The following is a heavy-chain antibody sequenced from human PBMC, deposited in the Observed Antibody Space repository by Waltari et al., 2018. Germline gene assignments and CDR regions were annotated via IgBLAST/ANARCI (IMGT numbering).Heavy chain of an antibody. D-gene: IGHD5-12*01. V-gene: IGHV3-23*01. Sequence: EVQRLESGGGLVQPGGSLRLSCAAPGFPLSSCAMCWVRQAPGEGLEWVSTMSAGGGTTCDGDSVKVRFAISRYISKNTLLLEVNMLRAENTAVYYCALQDYSGYASYWGQATMVTVSS. CDR1: GFPLSSCA. CDR3: ALQDYSGYASY. CDR2: MSAGGGTT. J-gene: IGHJ4*02.